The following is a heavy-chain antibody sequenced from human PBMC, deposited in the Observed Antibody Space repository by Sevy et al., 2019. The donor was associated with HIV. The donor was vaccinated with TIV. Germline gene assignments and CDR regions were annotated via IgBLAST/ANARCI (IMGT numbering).Heavy chain of an antibody. CDR1: GITLNNYG. Sequence: GGSLRLSCAASGITLNNYGMHWVRQVPGKGLEWVALISYDGGKKYYADSMKGRFTISRDNSENALYLQMNSLRPEDTAMYYCVRQYSRSFHFDQLGQGALVTVSS. J-gene: IGHJ4*02. CDR3: VRQYSRSFHFDQ. CDR2: ISYDGGKK. D-gene: IGHD6-6*01. V-gene: IGHV3-30*03.